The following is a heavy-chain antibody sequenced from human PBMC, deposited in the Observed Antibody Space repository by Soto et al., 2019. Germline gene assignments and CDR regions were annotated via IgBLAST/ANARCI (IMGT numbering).Heavy chain of an antibody. CDR3: ARGITMVRGVSVYYYGMDV. V-gene: IGHV3-33*01. J-gene: IGHJ6*02. Sequence: GGSLRLSCAASGFTFSSYGMHWVRQAPGKGLEWVAVIWYDGSNKYYADSVKGRFTISRDNSKNTLYLQMNSLRAEDTVVYYCARGITMVRGVSVYYYGMDVWGQGTTVTVSS. CDR2: IWYDGSNK. D-gene: IGHD3-10*01. CDR1: GFTFSSYG.